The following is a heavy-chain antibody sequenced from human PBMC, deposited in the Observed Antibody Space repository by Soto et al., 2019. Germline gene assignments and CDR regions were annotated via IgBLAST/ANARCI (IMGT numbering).Heavy chain of an antibody. Sequence: ASVKVSCKASGGTFSSYAISWVRQAPGQGLEWMGGIIPIFGTANYAQKFQGRVTITADESTSTAYMELSSLRSEDTAVYYCSSVLELHYYYDMDVWRQGTTVTVSS. V-gene: IGHV1-69*13. CDR2: IIPIFGTA. J-gene: IGHJ6*02. D-gene: IGHD1-7*01. CDR1: GGTFSSYA. CDR3: SSVLELHYYYDMDV.